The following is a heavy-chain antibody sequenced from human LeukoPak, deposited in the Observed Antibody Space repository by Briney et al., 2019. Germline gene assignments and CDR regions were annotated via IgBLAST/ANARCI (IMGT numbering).Heavy chain of an antibody. J-gene: IGHJ4*02. D-gene: IGHD4-23*01. CDR1: GFIFSSYW. CDR2: ISTDGSST. V-gene: IGHV3-74*01. CDR3: ARDVGYGGD. Sequence: GGSLRLSCVGSGFIFSSYWIHWVRQAPGRGLVWVSRISTDGSSTNYADSVKGRFTTSRDNAKNTVYLQMNSLRVEDTAVYYCARDVGYGGDWGQGTLVTVSS.